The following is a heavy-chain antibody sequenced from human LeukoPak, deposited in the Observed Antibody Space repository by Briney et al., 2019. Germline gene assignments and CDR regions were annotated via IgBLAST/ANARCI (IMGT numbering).Heavy chain of an antibody. J-gene: IGHJ6*03. CDR3: ARDLGILQRNMDV. Sequence: GGSLRLSCAASGFTFSSYSMNWVRQAPGKGLEWVSSISSGTSYIYYADSVKGRFTISRDNAKNSLYLQMNSLRAEDTAVYYCARDLGILQRNMDVWGKGTTVTVSS. V-gene: IGHV3-21*04. CDR1: GFTFSSYS. CDR2: ISSGTSYI. D-gene: IGHD6-13*01.